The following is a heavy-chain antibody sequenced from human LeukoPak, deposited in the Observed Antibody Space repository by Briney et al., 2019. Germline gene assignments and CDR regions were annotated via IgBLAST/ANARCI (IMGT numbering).Heavy chain of an antibody. CDR3: ARLVWDTTMADGDIDS. J-gene: IGHJ4*02. CDR1: GFTFSSYS. CDR2: ISSASTYI. Sequence: GGSLRLSCAASGFTFSSYSMNWVRQAPGKGREWVSSISSASTYIYYADSVKGRFTISRDNAKNSLYLQMNSLRAEDTAMYYCARLVWDTTMADGDIDSWGQGTLLIVSS. D-gene: IGHD5-18*01. V-gene: IGHV3-21*01.